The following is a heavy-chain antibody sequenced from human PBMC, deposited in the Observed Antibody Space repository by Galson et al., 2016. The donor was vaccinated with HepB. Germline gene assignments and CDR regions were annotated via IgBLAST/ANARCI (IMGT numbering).Heavy chain of an antibody. CDR1: GFTFSNAW. J-gene: IGHJ1*01. CDR2: IKSKIHGGTT. V-gene: IGHV3-15*07. Sequence: SLRLSCAASGFTFSNAWMNWARQAPGKGLEWVGRIKSKIHGGTTDYAAPVKGRFTISRDGSKNTLYLQMSSLKTEDTAVYYCTTGFDGFQNWGQGTLVTVSS. CDR3: TTGFDGFQN.